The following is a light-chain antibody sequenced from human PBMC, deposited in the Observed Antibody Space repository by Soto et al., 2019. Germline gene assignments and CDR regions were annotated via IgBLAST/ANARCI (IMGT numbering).Light chain of an antibody. CDR1: QSVSSSY. CDR2: GAS. Sequence: EIVLTQSPGPLSLSPGERATLSCRASQSVSSSYVAWYQQKPGQAPRLLIYGASSRATGIPDRFSGSGSATDLTVTISRLEPAGFAVYYCQQYGSSPRTFGQGNKVDIK. CDR3: QQYGSSPRT. V-gene: IGKV3-20*01. J-gene: IGKJ1*01.